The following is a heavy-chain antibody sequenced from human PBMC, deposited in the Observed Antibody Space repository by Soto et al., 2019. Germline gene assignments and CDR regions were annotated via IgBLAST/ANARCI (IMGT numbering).Heavy chain of an antibody. CDR1: GVTVRINY. CDR2: IYSGGST. Sequence: AGCRRIAFAASGVTVRINYMGGVRKAPGKGLEWVSVIYSGGSTYYADSVKGRFTISRDNSKNTVHLQMNSLRAEDTAVYYCARECELPNSSGMDVWGQGTTVTVSS. J-gene: IGHJ6*02. V-gene: IGHV3-53*01. D-gene: IGHD1-26*01. CDR3: ARECELPNSSGMDV.